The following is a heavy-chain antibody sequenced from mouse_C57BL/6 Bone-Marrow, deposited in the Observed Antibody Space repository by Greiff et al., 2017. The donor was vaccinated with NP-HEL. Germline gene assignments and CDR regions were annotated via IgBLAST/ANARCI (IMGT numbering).Heavy chain of an antibody. V-gene: IGHV1-85*01. Sequence: QVQLKQSGPELVKPGASVKLSCKASGYTFTSYDINWVKQRPGQGLEWIGWIYPRVGSTKYNEKFKGKATLTVDTSSSTAYMELNSLTSEDSAVYYCARLGIHDSWGRGTTLTVTS. J-gene: IGHJ2*01. CDR2: IYPRVGST. D-gene: IGHD5-2*01. CDR1: GYTFTSYD. CDR3: ARLGIHDS.